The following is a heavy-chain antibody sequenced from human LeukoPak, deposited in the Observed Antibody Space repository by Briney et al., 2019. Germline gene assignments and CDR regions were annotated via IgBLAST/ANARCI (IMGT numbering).Heavy chain of an antibody. CDR2: ISGSGGSK. Sequence: GGSLRLSCAASGFTFSSYAMSWVRQAPGKGLEWVSAISGSGGSKYYADSVKGRFTISRDNSKNTLYLQMNSLRAEDTAVYYCAKGLCSSTSCYRCYFDYWGQGTLVTVSS. D-gene: IGHD2-2*02. J-gene: IGHJ4*02. CDR3: AKGLCSSTSCYRCYFDY. CDR1: GFTFSSYA. V-gene: IGHV3-23*01.